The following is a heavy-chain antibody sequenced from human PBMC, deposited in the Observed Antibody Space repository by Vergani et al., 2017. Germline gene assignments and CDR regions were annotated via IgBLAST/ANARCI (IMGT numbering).Heavy chain of an antibody. V-gene: IGHV3-30*18. Sequence: VQLVESGGGVVQPGRSLRLSCAASGFTFSSYGMHWVRQAPGKGLEWVAVISYDGSNKYYADSVKGRFTISRDNSKNTLYLQMNSLRAEDTAVYYCAKDGTGDAFDIWGQGTMVTVSS. CDR1: GFTFSSYG. D-gene: IGHD1-7*01. J-gene: IGHJ3*02. CDR3: AKDGTGDAFDI. CDR2: ISYDGSNK.